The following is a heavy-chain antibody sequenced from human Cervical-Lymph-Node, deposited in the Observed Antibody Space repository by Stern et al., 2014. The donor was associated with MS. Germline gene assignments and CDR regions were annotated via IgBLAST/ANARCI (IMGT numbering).Heavy chain of an antibody. CDR3: VKKSPYGGSET. J-gene: IGHJ5*02. CDR2: ISDVSNT. V-gene: IGHV3-23*04. CDR1: GFTFNNYA. D-gene: IGHD4-23*01. Sequence: EVQLVESGGGLVQPGGSLSLSCVASGFTFNNYAMNWVRQSPGKGLEWVSAISDVSNTYYADSVKGRFTISRDNSKNALYVQMNSLRVEDTAIYYCVKKSPYGGSETWGQGTLVTVSS.